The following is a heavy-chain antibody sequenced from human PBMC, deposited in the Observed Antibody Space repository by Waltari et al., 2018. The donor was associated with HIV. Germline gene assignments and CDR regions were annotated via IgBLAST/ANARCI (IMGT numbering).Heavy chain of an antibody. V-gene: IGHV4-39*01. CDR1: GGSISSTSYY. CDR2: ISYRGTT. J-gene: IGHJ4*02. D-gene: IGHD4-17*01. Sequence: QLQLQESGPGLVKPSETLSLTCFVSGGSISSTSYYWGWIRQPPGKGLEWIGGISYRGTTYDNPSLKRRVTISVDTSKNQLSLKVSFVTAADTSVYYCARLALSYYGGNPDFWGQGLLVTVSS. CDR3: ARLALSYYGGNPDF.